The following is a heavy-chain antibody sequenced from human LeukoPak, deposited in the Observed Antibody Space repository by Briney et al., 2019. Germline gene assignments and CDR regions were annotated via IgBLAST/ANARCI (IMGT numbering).Heavy chain of an antibody. V-gene: IGHV4-34*01. CDR3: ARARAFVWGSYRYIPYYFDP. Sequence: PSETLSLTCAVYGDSFKNYYWTWIRPSPEKGLECIGEINHGGLTSYNPSLESRLTLLVDKSKNQFSLNLRSVTAADTAVYFCARARAFVWGSYRYIPYYFDPWGQGKLVTVSS. J-gene: IGHJ5*02. D-gene: IGHD3-16*02. CDR1: GDSFKNYY. CDR2: INHGGLT.